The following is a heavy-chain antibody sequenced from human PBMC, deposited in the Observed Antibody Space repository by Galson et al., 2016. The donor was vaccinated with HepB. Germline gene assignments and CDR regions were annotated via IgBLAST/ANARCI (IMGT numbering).Heavy chain of an antibody. CDR2: SPHSGDS. V-gene: IGHV4-34*01. CDR3: ARGRRVSTISTVVTQYFQH. D-gene: IGHD5/OR15-5a*01. J-gene: IGHJ1*01. Sequence: SETLSLTCGVSGGSFSDYYWTWIRQAPGKGLEWIGDSPHSGDSNYNPSLKSRFTISVEKSTKQFSLNLTSMTAADTAVYYCARGRRVSTISTVVTQYFQHWAQGTLVIVSS. CDR1: GGSFSDYY.